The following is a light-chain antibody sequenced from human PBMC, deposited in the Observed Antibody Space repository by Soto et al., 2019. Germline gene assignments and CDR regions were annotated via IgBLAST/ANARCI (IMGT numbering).Light chain of an antibody. V-gene: IGLV1-44*01. CDR3: AAWDDSLNEGV. CDR2: SNN. CDR1: SSNLGTNT. Sequence: QSVLTQPPSVSGPPGQRVTISCSGSSSNLGTNTVNWYQQLPGTAPKVLIYSNNQRPSGVPDRLSVSKSGTSASLAISGLQSEDEADYYCAAWDDSLNEGVFGGGTKLTVL. J-gene: IGLJ2*01.